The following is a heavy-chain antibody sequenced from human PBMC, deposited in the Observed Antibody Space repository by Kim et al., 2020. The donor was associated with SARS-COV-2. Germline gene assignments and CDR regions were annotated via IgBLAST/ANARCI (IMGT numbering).Heavy chain of an antibody. CDR2: IYPGDSDT. V-gene: IGHV5-51*01. CDR1: GYIFSTYW. D-gene: IGHD2-8*01. J-gene: IGHJ4*02. Sequence: GESLKISCKASGYIFSTYWIGWVRQMPGKGLEWMGIIYPGDSDTRYSPSFQGQVTISADKSINTVYVQWSSLKASDSAMYYCARINGAGDYWGQGTRVT. CDR3: ARINGAGDY.